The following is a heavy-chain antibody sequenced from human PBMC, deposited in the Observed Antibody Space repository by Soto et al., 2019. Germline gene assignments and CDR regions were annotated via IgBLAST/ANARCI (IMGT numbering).Heavy chain of an antibody. Sequence: SETLSLTCAVYGGSFSGYYWSWIRQPPGKGLEWIGEINHSGSTNYNPSLKSRVTISVDTSKNQFSLKLSSVTAADTAVYYCARGTVVAPTIAAPGLKWFDPWGQGTLVTVSS. CDR3: ARGTVVAPTIAAPGLKWFDP. CDR2: INHSGST. CDR1: GGSFSGYY. J-gene: IGHJ5*02. V-gene: IGHV4-34*01. D-gene: IGHD6-13*01.